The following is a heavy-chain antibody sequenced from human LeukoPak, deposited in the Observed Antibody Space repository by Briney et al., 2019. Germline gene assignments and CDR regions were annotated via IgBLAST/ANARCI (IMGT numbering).Heavy chain of an antibody. CDR3: ARDCSSASCYGEPRLTY. D-gene: IGHD2-2*01. V-gene: IGHV4-4*07. CDR1: GGSFSDYY. Sequence: PSETLSLTCSVSGGSFSDYYWSWIRHSAGKGLEWIGRVYSRGSTIYSPSLRSRLTMSLDTSNNQFSLRLRSVTAADPAVYYCARDCSSASCYGEPRLTYWGQGILVTVSS. CDR2: VYSRGST. J-gene: IGHJ4*02.